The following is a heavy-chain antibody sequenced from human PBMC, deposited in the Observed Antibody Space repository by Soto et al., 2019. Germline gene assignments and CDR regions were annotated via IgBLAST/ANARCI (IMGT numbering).Heavy chain of an antibody. V-gene: IGHV4-34*01. CDR2: INHSGGT. D-gene: IGHD2-21*01. J-gene: IGHJ4*02. CDR1: GGSFSHYY. Sequence: SETLSLTCAVYGGSFSHYYWSWIRQPPGKGLEWIGEINHSGGTNYNPSLKSRVTISLDTSRNQFSLKLNSVTAADTAVYYCARGLLSAASGIVAYWGQGALVTVSS. CDR3: ARGLLSAASGIVAY.